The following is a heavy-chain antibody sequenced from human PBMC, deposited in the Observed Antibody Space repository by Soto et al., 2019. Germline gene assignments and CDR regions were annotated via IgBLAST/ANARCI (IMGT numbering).Heavy chain of an antibody. CDR2: INAGNGNT. CDR1: GYTFTSYA. CDR3: ARDLPHPELSWYYFDY. V-gene: IGHV1-3*01. Sequence: GASVKVSCKASGYTFTSYAMHWVRQAPGQRLEWMGWINAGNGNTKYSQKFQGRVTITRDTSASTAYMELSSLRSEDTAVYYCARDLPHPELSWYYFDYWGQGTLVTVSS. J-gene: IGHJ4*02. D-gene: IGHD3-16*02.